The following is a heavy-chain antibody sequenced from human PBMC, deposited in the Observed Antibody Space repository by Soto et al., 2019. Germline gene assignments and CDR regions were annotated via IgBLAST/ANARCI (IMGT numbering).Heavy chain of an antibody. D-gene: IGHD6-19*01. J-gene: IGHJ6*02. CDR2: IIPIFGTA. V-gene: IGHV1-69*13. CDR3: ARGTSSGWYRIDYYYCGMDV. Sequence: SVMLSCKASGSTFSSYAISWVRQAPGQGLEWMGGIIPIFGTANYAQKFQGRVTITADESTSTAYMELSSLRSEDTAVYYCARGTSSGWYRIDYYYCGMDVWR. CDR1: GSTFSSYA.